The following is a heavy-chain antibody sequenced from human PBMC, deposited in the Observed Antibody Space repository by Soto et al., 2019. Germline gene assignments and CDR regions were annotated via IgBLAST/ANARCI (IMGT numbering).Heavy chain of an antibody. CDR2: ISGSGGST. D-gene: IGHD3-9*01. V-gene: IGHV3-23*01. J-gene: IGHJ6*02. Sequence: GGSLRLSCAASGFTFSSYAMSWVRQAPGKGLEWVSAISGSGGSTYYADSVKGRFTISRDNSKKTLYLQMNSLRAEDTAVYYCAKTMDYDILTGLYYYYGMDVWGQGTTVTVSS. CDR3: AKTMDYDILTGLYYYYGMDV. CDR1: GFTFSSYA.